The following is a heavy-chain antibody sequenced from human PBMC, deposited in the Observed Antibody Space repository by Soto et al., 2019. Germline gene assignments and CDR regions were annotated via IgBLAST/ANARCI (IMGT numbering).Heavy chain of an antibody. CDR3: ARDPNGRYYDSSGSYYFDY. J-gene: IGHJ4*02. CDR1: GYTFTGYY. D-gene: IGHD3-22*01. V-gene: IGHV1-2*02. CDR2: INPNSGGT. Sequence: ASVKVSCKASGYTFTGYYMHWVRQAPGQGLDWMGWINPNSGGTNYAQKFQGRVTMTRDTSTSTVYMELSSLRSEDTAVYYCARDPNGRYYDSSGSYYFDYWGQGTLVTVSS.